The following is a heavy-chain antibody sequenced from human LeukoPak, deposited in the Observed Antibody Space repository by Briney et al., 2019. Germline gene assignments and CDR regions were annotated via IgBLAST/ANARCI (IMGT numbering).Heavy chain of an antibody. Sequence: GGSLRLSCAASGFAFSNSWMTWVRQAPGKGLEWVANINHDGSEKYYVDSMKGRFTISRDNAKNSLYLQMNSLRAEDTAVYYCARETQNYNYGTTFDYWGQGTLVTVSS. D-gene: IGHD3-10*01. CDR1: GFAFSNSW. CDR3: ARETQNYNYGTTFDY. V-gene: IGHV3-7*01. J-gene: IGHJ4*02. CDR2: INHDGSEK.